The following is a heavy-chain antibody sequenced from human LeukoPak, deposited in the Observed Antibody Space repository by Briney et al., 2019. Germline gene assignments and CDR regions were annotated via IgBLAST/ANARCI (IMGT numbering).Heavy chain of an antibody. J-gene: IGHJ4*02. D-gene: IGHD2-15*01. CDR2: ISGGGSGT. Sequence: PGGSLRLSYAPSGFTFSSYAMSWVRQAPGKGLEWVAVISGGGSGTYYADSVRGRFTISRDNSKNTLYLQMNSLRAEDTAVYYCGRGHRFCSRGNCNSPVDYWGQGTLVTVSS. CDR3: GRGHRFCSRGNCNSPVDY. CDR1: GFTFSSYA. V-gene: IGHV3-23*01.